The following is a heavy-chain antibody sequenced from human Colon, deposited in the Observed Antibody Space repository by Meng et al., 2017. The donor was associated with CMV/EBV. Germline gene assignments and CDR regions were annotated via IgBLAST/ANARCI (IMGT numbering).Heavy chain of an antibody. V-gene: IGHV5-51*01. J-gene: IGHJ4*02. D-gene: IGHD2-15*01. CDR2: IYPTDSNT. CDR1: GYSFSSYW. Sequence: GESLKISCKGSGYSFSSYWIAWMRQMPGKGLEWMGIIYPTDSNTKYSPSFHGQVTISVDRSINTAYLQWSSLKASDTAVYFCARHAGGSNPLDFWGQGTLVIVSS. CDR3: ARHAGGSNPLDF.